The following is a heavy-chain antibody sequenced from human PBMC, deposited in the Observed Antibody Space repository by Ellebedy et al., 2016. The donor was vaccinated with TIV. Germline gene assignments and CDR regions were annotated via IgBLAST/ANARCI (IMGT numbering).Heavy chain of an antibody. CDR3: ATDPDGAYGDTSAY. V-gene: IGHV3-53*01. CDR2: IYTVGDT. Sequence: GGSLRLSCAASGFTVSSHYMNWVRQAPGKGLEWVSVIYTVGDTYSADSVKGRFTVSRDNSKNTLYLQMNSLRAEDTAMYYCATDPDGAYGDTSAYWGRGTLVTVSS. J-gene: IGHJ4*02. CDR1: GFTVSSHY. D-gene: IGHD4-17*01.